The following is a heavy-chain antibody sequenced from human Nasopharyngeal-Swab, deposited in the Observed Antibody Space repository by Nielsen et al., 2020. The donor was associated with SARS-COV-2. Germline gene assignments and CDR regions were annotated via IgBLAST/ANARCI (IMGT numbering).Heavy chain of an antibody. CDR1: GVTVSSNY. V-gene: IGHV3-53*01. J-gene: IGHJ3*02. Sequence: GGSLRLSCAASGVTVSSNYMSWVRQAPGKGLEWVSVIYSGGSTYYADSVKGRFTISRDNSKNTLYLQMNSLRAEDTAVHYCARDFWNDAFDIWGQGTMVTVSS. CDR3: ARDFWNDAFDI. CDR2: IYSGGST. D-gene: IGHD3-3*01.